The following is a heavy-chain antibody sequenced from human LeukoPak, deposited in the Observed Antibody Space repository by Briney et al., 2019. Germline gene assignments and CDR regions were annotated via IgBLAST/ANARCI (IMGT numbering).Heavy chain of an antibody. V-gene: IGHV3-15*01. CDR3: TTDWVYSGSYAVGVWGRIDY. D-gene: IGHD1-26*01. CDR1: EFTPRNAW. Sequence: GGPLRLSRAASEFTPRNAWTRGAPRPPGRGREGVGRIKSKTDGGKTDYAAPVKGRFTISRDDSKNTLYLQMNSLKTEDTAVYYCTTDWVYSGSYAVGVWGRIDYWGQGTLVTVSS. CDR2: IKSKTDGGKT. J-gene: IGHJ4*02.